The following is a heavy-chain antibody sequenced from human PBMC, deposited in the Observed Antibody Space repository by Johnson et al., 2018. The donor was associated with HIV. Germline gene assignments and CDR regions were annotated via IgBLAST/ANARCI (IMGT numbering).Heavy chain of an antibody. CDR3: ARALAAGLFSYDVLDI. Sequence: VQLVESGGGLVQPGGSLRVSCVASGFSFSRYWMTWVRQAPGKGLEWVASIKQDGSEKYFVDSVKGRFTISRDNAKNSVDLQMNSLRGEDTAVYCCARALAAGLFSYDVLDIWGQGTMVTVSS. V-gene: IGHV3-7*05. J-gene: IGHJ3*02. CDR1: GFSFSRYW. CDR2: IKQDGSEK. D-gene: IGHD6-19*01.